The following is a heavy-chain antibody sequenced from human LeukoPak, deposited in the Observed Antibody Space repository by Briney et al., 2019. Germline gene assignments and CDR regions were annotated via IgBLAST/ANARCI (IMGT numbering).Heavy chain of an antibody. D-gene: IGHD3-10*01. CDR1: GFTVRTNY. CDR3: ARDPHNSGSGRYFDL. V-gene: IGHV3-66*01. Sequence: GGSLRLSCAASGFTVRTNYMNWVRQAPGKGLEWVAVVYTGGTISYADSVRGRFTISKDNSKNILFLQMNSLRAEDTAVYFCARDPHNSGSGRYFDLWGRGTLVTVSS. CDR2: VYTGGTI. J-gene: IGHJ2*01.